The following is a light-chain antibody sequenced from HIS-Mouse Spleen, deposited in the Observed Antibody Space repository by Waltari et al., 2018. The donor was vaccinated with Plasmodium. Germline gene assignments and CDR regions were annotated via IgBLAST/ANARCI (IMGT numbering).Light chain of an antibody. CDR2: GAS. CDR1: QSVSSN. CDR3: QQYNNWSFT. Sequence: EIVMTQSPATLSVSPGERATLSCRASQSVSSNLAWYQQKPGQAPRLLIYGASTRATGSPARCSGSGSGTEVTLTISSLQSEDFAVYYCQQYNNWSFTFGPGTKVDIK. V-gene: IGKV3-15*01. J-gene: IGKJ3*01.